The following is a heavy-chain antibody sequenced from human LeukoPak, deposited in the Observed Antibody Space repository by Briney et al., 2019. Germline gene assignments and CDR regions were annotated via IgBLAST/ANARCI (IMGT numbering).Heavy chain of an antibody. Sequence: SGTLSLICTVSGGSISSSSYYWGWIRRPPGKGLEWIGSIYYSGSTYYNPSLKSRVTISVDTSKNQFSLKLSSVTAADTAIYYCVKDNGRWFDPWGQGTLVIVSS. CDR3: VKDNGRWFDP. V-gene: IGHV4-39*07. J-gene: IGHJ5*02. CDR1: GGSISSSSYY. D-gene: IGHD1-26*01. CDR2: IYYSGST.